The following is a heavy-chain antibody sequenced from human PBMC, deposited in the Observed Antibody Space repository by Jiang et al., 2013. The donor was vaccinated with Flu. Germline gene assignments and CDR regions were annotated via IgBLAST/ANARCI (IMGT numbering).Heavy chain of an antibody. CDR2: IYYSGST. Sequence: PGLVKPSETLSLTCTVSGGSISSSSYYWGWIRQPPGKGLEWIGSIYYSGSTYYNPSLKSRVTISVDTSKNQFSLKLSSVTAADTAVYYCARHADGYLDYWGQGTLVTVSS. D-gene: IGHD5-24*01. J-gene: IGHJ4*02. V-gene: IGHV4-39*01. CDR1: GGSISSSSYY. CDR3: ARHADGYLDY.